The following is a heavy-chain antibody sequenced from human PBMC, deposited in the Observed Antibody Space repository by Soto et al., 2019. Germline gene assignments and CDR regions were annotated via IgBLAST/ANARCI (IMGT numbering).Heavy chain of an antibody. V-gene: IGHV3-30*18. J-gene: IGHJ6*02. D-gene: IGHD4-17*01. CDR3: AKDWGGHYGDYHYGMDV. CDR2: ISYDGSNK. Sequence: QVQLVESGGGVVRPGRSLRLSCAASGFTFSSYGMPWVRQAPGKGLEWVAVISYDGSNKYYGDSVKGRFTISRDNSKNTLYLQMNSLRAEDTAVYYCAKDWGGHYGDYHYGMDVWGQGTTVTVSS. CDR1: GFTFSSYG.